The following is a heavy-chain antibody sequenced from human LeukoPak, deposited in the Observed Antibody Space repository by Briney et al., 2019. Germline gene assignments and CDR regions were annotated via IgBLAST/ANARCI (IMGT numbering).Heavy chain of an antibody. CDR3: ARDKDYAFNI. CDR2: ISVRSSTI. Sequence: GGSLRLSCAASGFFFSSYSMNWVRQAPGKGLEWVSHISVRSSTIDYADSVKGRFTISRDNARSSLYLQMNSLRAEDTAVYYCARDKDYAFNIWGQGTMVTVS. V-gene: IGHV3-48*01. CDR1: GFFFSSYS. J-gene: IGHJ3*02.